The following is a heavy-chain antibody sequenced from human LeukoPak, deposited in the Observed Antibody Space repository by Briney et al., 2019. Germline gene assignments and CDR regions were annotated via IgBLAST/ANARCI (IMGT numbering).Heavy chain of an antibody. Sequence: ASVKVSCKASGGTFSSYAISWVRQAPGQGLEWMGGIIPIFGTANYAQKFQGRVTITADKSTSTAYMELSSLRSEDTAVYYCARGLWANRGTTSPYYMDVWGKGTTVTVSS. CDR2: IIPIFGTA. CDR3: ARGLWANRGTTSPYYMDV. V-gene: IGHV1-69*06. J-gene: IGHJ6*03. CDR1: GGTFSSYA. D-gene: IGHD1-7*01.